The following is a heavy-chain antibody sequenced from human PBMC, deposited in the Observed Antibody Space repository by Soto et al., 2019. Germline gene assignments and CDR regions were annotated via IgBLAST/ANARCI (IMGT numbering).Heavy chain of an antibody. CDR2: ISYDGYLK. CDR1: GFTFITYG. Sequence: GGSLRLSCAASGFTFITYGIQFFRQSPLKWLEWVAVISYDGYLKYYVDAVKGRFTVARDNSKNTLFLEMNSLRVEDTAVYFCAKDFKVSGSHYGTLNYYYGMDVWGQGTTVTV. J-gene: IGHJ6*02. CDR3: AKDFKVSGSHYGTLNYYYGMDV. V-gene: IGHV3-30*18. D-gene: IGHD3-10*01.